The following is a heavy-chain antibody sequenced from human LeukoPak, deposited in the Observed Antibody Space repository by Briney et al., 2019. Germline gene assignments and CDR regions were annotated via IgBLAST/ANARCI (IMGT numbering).Heavy chain of an antibody. CDR1: GFTFSSYG. D-gene: IGHD3-22*01. J-gene: IGHJ4*02. V-gene: IGHV3-30*18. Sequence: GGSLRLSCAASGFTFSSYGMHWVRQAPGKGLEWVAVISYDGSNKYYADSVKGRFTISRDNSKNTLYLQMNSLRAEDTAVYYCAKLEDSSGIDFDYWGQGTLVTVSS. CDR2: ISYDGSNK. CDR3: AKLEDSSGIDFDY.